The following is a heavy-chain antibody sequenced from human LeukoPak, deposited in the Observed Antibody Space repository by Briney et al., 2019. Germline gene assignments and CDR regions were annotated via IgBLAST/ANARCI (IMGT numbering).Heavy chain of an antibody. CDR2: VYPGDSDT. D-gene: IGHD6-19*01. CDR3: ARRSGARSAALAADY. V-gene: IGHV5-51*01. J-gene: IGHJ4*02. Sequence: GESLKNSCKDSGDSFTSSWIGWMRQMPGKGLEWMGIVYPGDSDTRYSPSFQGQVIISADKSINTAYLQWSSLKASDTGIYYCARRSGARSAALAADYWGQGTLVTVSS. CDR1: GDSFTSSW.